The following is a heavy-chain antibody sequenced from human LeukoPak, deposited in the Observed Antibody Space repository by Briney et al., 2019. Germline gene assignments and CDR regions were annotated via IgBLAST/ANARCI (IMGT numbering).Heavy chain of an antibody. V-gene: IGHV5-51*01. CDR2: IYPGDSGGSET. D-gene: IGHD7-27*01. CDR1: GYSFTNSW. CDR3: ARRDPNWAFSFDY. Sequence: ESLKISCKGSGYSFTNSWIGWVRQMPGNGLEWMGIIYPGDSGGSETRYSLSLQGQVTISADKSINTVYLQWSSLKASDTAMYFCARRDPNWAFSFDYWGQGTLVTVSS. J-gene: IGHJ4*02.